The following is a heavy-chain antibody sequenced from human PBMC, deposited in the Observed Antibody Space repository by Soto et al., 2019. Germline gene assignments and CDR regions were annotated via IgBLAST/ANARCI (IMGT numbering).Heavy chain of an antibody. D-gene: IGHD3-10*01. CDR3: ARGLGGSVYYYMDV. CDR1: GGSISSSSYY. V-gene: IGHV4-39*01. Sequence: SETLSLTCTVSGGSISSSSYYWGWIRQPPGKGLEWIGSIYYSGSTYYNPSLKSRVTISVDTSKNQFSLKLSSVTAADTAVYYCARGLGGSVYYYMDVSGKGTTVTVSS. CDR2: IYYSGST. J-gene: IGHJ6*03.